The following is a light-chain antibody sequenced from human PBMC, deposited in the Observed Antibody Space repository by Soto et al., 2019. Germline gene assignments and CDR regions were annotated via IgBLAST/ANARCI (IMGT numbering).Light chain of an antibody. CDR2: GNN. CDR3: QSYDSSLSGSV. J-gene: IGLJ3*02. V-gene: IGLV1-40*01. Sequence: QSVLTQPPSVSGAPGQRVTISCTGSSSNIGAGFDVHWYHQIAGTAPKLLIYGNNNRPSGVPDRFSGSKSGTSASLAITGLQAEDEADYYCQSYDSSLSGSVFGGGTKVTVL. CDR1: SSNIGAGFD.